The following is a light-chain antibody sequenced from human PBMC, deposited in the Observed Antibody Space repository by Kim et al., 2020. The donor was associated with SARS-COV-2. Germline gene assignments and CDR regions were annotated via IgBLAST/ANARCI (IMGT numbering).Light chain of an antibody. CDR2: GKN. V-gene: IGLV3-19*01. Sequence: SSELTQDPAVSVALGQTVRITCQGDSLRSYYASWYQQKPGQAPVVVIYGKNNRPSGIPDRFSGSSSGNTASLTITGAQAEDEADYYCNSRDSSGNYVVFG. CDR3: NSRDSSGNYVV. J-gene: IGLJ2*01. CDR1: SLRSYY.